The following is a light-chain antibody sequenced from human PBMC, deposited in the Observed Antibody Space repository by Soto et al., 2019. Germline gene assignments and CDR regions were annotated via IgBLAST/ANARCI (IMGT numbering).Light chain of an antibody. J-gene: IGLJ3*02. CDR3: SSSTSRNTLV. Sequence: QSALTQPASVSASPGQSITISCTGGKNDIGSSDYVSWYQQHPGKAPKLIIYGVSNRPSGTSDRFSGSKSGNTASLTISGLQADDEADYYCSSSTSRNTLVFGGGTKVTVL. CDR1: KNDIGSSDY. V-gene: IGLV2-14*01. CDR2: GVS.